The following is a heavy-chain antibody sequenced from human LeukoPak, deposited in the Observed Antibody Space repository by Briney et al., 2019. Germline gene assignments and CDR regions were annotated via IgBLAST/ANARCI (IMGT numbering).Heavy chain of an antibody. CDR3: AGSTEEVAGWYFDY. Sequence: SQTLSLTCTVSGGSISSGDYYWSWIRQPPGKGLEWIGYIYYSGSTYYNPSLKSRVTISVDTSKNQFSLKLSSVTAADTAVYYCAGSTEEVAGWYFDYWGQGTLVTVSS. CDR2: IYYSGST. J-gene: IGHJ4*02. D-gene: IGHD6-19*01. V-gene: IGHV4-30-4*01. CDR1: GGSISSGDYY.